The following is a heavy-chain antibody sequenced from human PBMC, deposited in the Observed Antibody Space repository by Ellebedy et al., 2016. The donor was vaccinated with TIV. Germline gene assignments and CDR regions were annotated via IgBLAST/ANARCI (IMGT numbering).Heavy chain of an antibody. CDR2: ISNDGYDQ. V-gene: IGHV3-30-3*02. Sequence: GESLKISXAASEFIFSSYAMQWVRQAPGKGLEWVAIISNDGYDQYYADSVQGRFTIARDNSKNTLFLQMNSLRAEDTAMYYCAKTIYWGSFPHDGFEMWGQGTVVTVSS. CDR3: AKTIYWGSFPHDGFEM. CDR1: EFIFSSYA. J-gene: IGHJ3*02. D-gene: IGHD3-16*01.